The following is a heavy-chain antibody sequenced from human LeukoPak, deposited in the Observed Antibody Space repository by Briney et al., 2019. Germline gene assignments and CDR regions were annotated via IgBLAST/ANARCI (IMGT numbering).Heavy chain of an antibody. CDR2: INAGNGNT. V-gene: IGHV1-3*01. CDR3: ARLEGKPAAADY. CDR1: GYTFTSYA. J-gene: IGHJ4*02. Sequence: ASVKVSCKASGYTFTSYAMHWVRQAPGQRLEWMGWINAGNGNTKYSQKFQGRVTITRDTSTSTAYMELRSLRSDDTAVYYCARLEGKPAAADYWGQGTLVTVSS. D-gene: IGHD2-2*01.